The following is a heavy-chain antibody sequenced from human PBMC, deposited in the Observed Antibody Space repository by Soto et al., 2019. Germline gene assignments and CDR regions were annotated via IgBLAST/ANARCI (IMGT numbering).Heavy chain of an antibody. Sequence: QVQLVQSGTEVKKPGASVRVSCKASGHTFTVYYMHWVRQAPGQGLEWMGWINPNSGGTNYAQKFQGRVTISVDTSKNQFSLKLSSVTAADTAVYYCARGSGYCSGGSCYSLWFDPWGQGTLVTVSS. CDR3: ARGSGYCSGGSCYSLWFDP. CDR2: INPNSGGT. D-gene: IGHD2-15*01. J-gene: IGHJ5*02. V-gene: IGHV1-2*02. CDR1: GHTFTVYY.